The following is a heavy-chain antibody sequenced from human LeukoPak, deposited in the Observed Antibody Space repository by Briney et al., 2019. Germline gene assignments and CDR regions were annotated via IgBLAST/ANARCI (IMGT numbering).Heavy chain of an antibody. CDR2: IYYSGST. Sequence: SETLSLTCTVSGGSISSYYWSWIRQFPGKGLEWIGYIYYSGSTHYNPSLKSRVTISVDTSKNQFSLKLSSVTAADTAVYYCARERGHKKLGPFDYGGREPLVPVPS. J-gene: IGHJ4*02. CDR3: ARERGHKKLGPFDY. D-gene: IGHD7-27*01. CDR1: GGSISSYY. V-gene: IGHV4-59*01.